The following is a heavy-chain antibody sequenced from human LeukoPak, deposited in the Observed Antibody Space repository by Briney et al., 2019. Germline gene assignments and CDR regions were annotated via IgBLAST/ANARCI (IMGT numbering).Heavy chain of an antibody. CDR2: IKHDGSEK. CDR3: AREITAGTTRGPYYYGMDV. CDR1: GFTFSSYW. D-gene: IGHD1-7*01. V-gene: IGHV3-7*01. J-gene: IGHJ6*02. Sequence: GGSLRLSCAASGFTFSSYWMSWVRQTPGKGLEWLANIKHDGSEKYYVDSVKGRFTISRDNAKNSLYLQMNSLRAEDTAVYYCAREITAGTTRGPYYYGMDVWGQGTTVTVSS.